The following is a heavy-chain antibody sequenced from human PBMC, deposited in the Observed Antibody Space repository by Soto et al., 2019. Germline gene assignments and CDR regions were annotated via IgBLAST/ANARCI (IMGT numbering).Heavy chain of an antibody. J-gene: IGHJ6*02. CDR3: ARDSRRITIFGVVTHYYGMDV. D-gene: IGHD3-3*01. Sequence: PXESLLLSCAASGFTVSSNYMSWVRQAPGKGLEWVSVIYSGGSTYYADSVKGRFTISRDNSKNTLYLQMNSLRAEDTAVYYCARDSRRITIFGVVTHYYGMDVWGQGTTVTVSS. CDR1: GFTVSSNY. CDR2: IYSGGST. V-gene: IGHV3-53*01.